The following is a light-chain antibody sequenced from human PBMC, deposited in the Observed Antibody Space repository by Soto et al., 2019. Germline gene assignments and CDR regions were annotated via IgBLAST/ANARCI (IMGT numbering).Light chain of an antibody. J-gene: IGKJ1*01. CDR1: QTVSSSY. CDR3: IQDFISPLT. V-gene: IGKV3-20*01. CDR2: GAS. Sequence: EIVLTQSPGTLSLSPGERATLSCRASQTVSSSYLAWYQQKRGQAPRLLIYGASSRATGIPDRFSGSGSGTDFTLTISSLQPEDFATYYCIQDFISPLTVGQGTKVDIK.